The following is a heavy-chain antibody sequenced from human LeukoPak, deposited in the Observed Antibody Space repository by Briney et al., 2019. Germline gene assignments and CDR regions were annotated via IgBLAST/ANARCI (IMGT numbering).Heavy chain of an antibody. J-gene: IGHJ3*02. CDR1: GGTFSSYA. CDR3: ARDYSLTHAYDI. D-gene: IGHD4-11*01. Sequence: SVKVSCKASGGTFSSYAISWVRQAPGQGLEWMGGIIPIFGTANYAQKFQGRVTITADESTSTAYMELSSLRSEDTAVYYCARDYSLTHAYDIWGQGTMVTVSS. CDR2: IIPIFGTA. V-gene: IGHV1-69*13.